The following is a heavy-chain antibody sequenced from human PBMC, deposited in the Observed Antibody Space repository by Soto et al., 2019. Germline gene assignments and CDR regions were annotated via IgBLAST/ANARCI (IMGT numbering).Heavy chain of an antibody. CDR2: ISSSSAYI. V-gene: IGHV3-21*01. J-gene: IGHJ6*02. D-gene: IGHD5-12*01. CDR1: GFTFNTYN. Sequence: EVQLVESGGGLVKPGGSLRLSCAASGFTFNTYNMNWVRQAPGKGLEWLSSISSSSAYIFYADSVKGRFTISRDKAKNSLYLQMNSLRAEDTAVYYCAKEPGEGGNGYRYYYYGMDVWGQGTSVTVSS. CDR3: AKEPGEGGNGYRYYYYGMDV.